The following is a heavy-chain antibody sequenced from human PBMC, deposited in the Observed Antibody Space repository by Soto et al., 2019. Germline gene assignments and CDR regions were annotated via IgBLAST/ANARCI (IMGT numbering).Heavy chain of an antibody. CDR2: ISGSGGST. V-gene: IGHV3-23*01. D-gene: IGHD3-3*01. Sequence: PGGSLRLSCAASGFTFSSYAMSWVRQAPGKGLEWLSAISGSGGSTFHADSVKGRFTISRDNSQNTLYLQMNSLRAEDTAVYYCAKRVNTYYFDYWGQGTQVTVSS. CDR1: GFTFSSYA. J-gene: IGHJ4*02. CDR3: AKRVNTYYFDY.